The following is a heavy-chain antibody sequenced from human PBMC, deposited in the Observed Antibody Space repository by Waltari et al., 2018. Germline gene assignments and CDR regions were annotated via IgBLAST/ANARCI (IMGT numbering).Heavy chain of an antibody. J-gene: IGHJ4*02. D-gene: IGHD2-15*01. V-gene: IGHV4-4*02. CDR2: VHGSGRT. CDR1: GDSASTPYF. CDR3: ARDRGRGLYLDS. Sequence: QLQLQESGPGLVQPSGTLSLTCTISGDSASTPYFWNWVRQPPGKRLEWIGQVHGSGRTNYNPSFASRVTVSLDTYNNQFSLKVTSATAADTAVYYCARDRGRGLYLDSWGPGTLVTVSP.